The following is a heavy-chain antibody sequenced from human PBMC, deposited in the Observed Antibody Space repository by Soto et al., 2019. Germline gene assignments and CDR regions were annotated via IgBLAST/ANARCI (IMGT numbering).Heavy chain of an antibody. CDR2: ISYDGSNK. Sequence: QVQLVESGGGVVQPGRSLRLSCAASGFTFSSYGMHWVRQAPGKGLEWVALISYDGSNKYYADSVKGRFTISRDNSKNTXLLQMNSLRAEDTAVYYCAKVSVPAAIAYYYYGMDVWGQGTTVTVSS. CDR3: AKVSVPAAIAYYYYGMDV. D-gene: IGHD2-2*01. CDR1: GFTFSSYG. V-gene: IGHV3-30*18. J-gene: IGHJ6*02.